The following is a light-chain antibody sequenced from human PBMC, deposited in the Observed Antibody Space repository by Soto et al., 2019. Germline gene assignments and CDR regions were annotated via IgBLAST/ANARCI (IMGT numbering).Light chain of an antibody. J-gene: IGKJ1*01. Sequence: AIQMTQSPSTLPASVGDRVTIICRASQGITNDLSWYQQKPGKAPKLLIYAASTLQYGVPSRFSGSGSGTDFTLTISSLQPEDFSTYYCLQDYSYPRTFGQRTKMEIK. CDR1: QGITND. CDR2: AAS. CDR3: LQDYSYPRT. V-gene: IGKV1-6*01.